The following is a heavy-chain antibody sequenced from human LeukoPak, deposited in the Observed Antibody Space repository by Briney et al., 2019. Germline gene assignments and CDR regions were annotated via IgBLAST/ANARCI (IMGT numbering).Heavy chain of an antibody. J-gene: IGHJ5*02. D-gene: IGHD3-3*01. Sequence: GESLKISCKGSGYSFTTYWIGWVRQMPGKGLEWMGIIYPCDSDNRYSPSFQGQVTISVDKSISTAYLQWSSLKASDTAMYYCARSRITTGIHWFEPWGQGTLVTVSS. CDR3: ARSRITTGIHWFEP. V-gene: IGHV5-51*01. CDR2: IYPCDSDN. CDR1: GYSFTTYW.